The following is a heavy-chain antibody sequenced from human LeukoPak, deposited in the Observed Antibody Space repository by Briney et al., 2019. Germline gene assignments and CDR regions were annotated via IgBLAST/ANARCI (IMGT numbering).Heavy chain of an antibody. V-gene: IGHV3-7*04. J-gene: IGHJ4*02. CDR1: GLSFSSYF. Sequence: GGSLRLSCAASGLSFSSYFMGWVRQAPGKGLEWVANIKPDGSEKYYVDSVRGRFTISRDNAKNSQYLQMDSLRGEDTGVYYCARAHSDGYDYWGQGTQVTVSS. D-gene: IGHD5-24*01. CDR3: ARAHSDGYDY. CDR2: IKPDGSEK.